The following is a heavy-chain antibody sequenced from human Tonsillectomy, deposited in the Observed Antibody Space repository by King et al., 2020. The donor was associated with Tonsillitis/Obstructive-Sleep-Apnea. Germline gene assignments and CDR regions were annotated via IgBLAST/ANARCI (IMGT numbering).Heavy chain of an antibody. CDR3: ARSIQGWHYFDY. CDR1: GFKFSSYA. CDR2: ISYDGSNK. D-gene: IGHD6-19*01. J-gene: IGHJ4*02. V-gene: IGHV3-30*04. Sequence: VQLVESGGGVVQPGRSLRLSCVASGFKFSSYAMHWVRQAPGKGLEWVAFISYDGSNKYYADSMKCRFTISRDNSKNTLYLQMNSLRAEDTAVYYCARSIQGWHYFDYWGQGTLVTVSS.